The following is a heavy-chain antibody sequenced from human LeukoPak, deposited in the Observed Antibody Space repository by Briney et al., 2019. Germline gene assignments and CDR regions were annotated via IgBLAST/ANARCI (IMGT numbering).Heavy chain of an antibody. CDR3: ASLPGAVAVDY. CDR2: ISRDSGTI. Sequence: GGSLRLSCTASAFVFSDYSMNWVRQAPGKGLEWLSYISRDSGTIYYADSVKGRFTISRDNARNSLFLQMSRLRAEDTAVYYCASLPGAVAVDYWGQGTLVTVSS. D-gene: IGHD6-19*01. J-gene: IGHJ4*02. CDR1: AFVFSDYS. V-gene: IGHV3-48*01.